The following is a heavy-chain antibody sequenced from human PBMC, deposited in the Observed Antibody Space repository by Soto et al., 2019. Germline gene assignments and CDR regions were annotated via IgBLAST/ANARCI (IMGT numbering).Heavy chain of an antibody. J-gene: IGHJ6*02. CDR1: GGTFSSYT. V-gene: IGHV1-69*04. D-gene: IGHD3-22*01. CDR2: IIPILGIA. CDR3: ARDPTDYYDSSGYYYGMDV. Sequence: ASVKVSCKASGGTFSSYTISWVRQAPGQGLEWMGRIIPILGIANYAQKFQGRVTITADKSTSTAYMELSSLRSEDTAVYYCARDPTDYYDSSGYYYGMDVWGQGTTVTVSS.